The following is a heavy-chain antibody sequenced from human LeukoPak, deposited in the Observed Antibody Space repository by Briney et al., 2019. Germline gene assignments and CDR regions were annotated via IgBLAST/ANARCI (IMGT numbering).Heavy chain of an antibody. CDR3: AREISPSMASYYYYYMDV. Sequence: KTSETLSLTCTVSGGSISSYYWNWIRQPAGKGLEWIGRIYSSGSTNYNPSLKSRVTMSVDTSKNQFSLKLSSVTAADTAVYYCAREISPSMASYYYYYMDVWGNGATVTVSS. V-gene: IGHV4-4*07. J-gene: IGHJ6*03. CDR2: IYSSGST. CDR1: GGSISSYY. D-gene: IGHD2/OR15-2a*01.